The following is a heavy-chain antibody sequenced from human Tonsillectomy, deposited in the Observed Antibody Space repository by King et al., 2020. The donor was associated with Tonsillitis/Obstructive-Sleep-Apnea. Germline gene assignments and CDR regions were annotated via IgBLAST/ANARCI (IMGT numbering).Heavy chain of an antibody. CDR1: GFTFSSYA. Sequence: VQLVESGGGLVQPGGSLRLSCAASGFTFSSYAMSWVRQAPGKGLEWVSAISGSGGSTYYADSVKGRFTISRDNSKNTLYLQMNSLRAEDTAVYYCAKVAYYYGSGSYYIFLDYWGQGTLVTVSS. CDR3: AKVAYYYGSGSYYIFLDY. D-gene: IGHD3-10*01. V-gene: IGHV3-23*04. CDR2: ISGSGGST. J-gene: IGHJ4*02.